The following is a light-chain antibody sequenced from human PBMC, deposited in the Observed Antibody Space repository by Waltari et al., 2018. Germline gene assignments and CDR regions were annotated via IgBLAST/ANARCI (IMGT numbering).Light chain of an antibody. CDR3: QTWDSGIAI. CDR2: VNSDGSH. CDR1: RGHSTHA. J-gene: IGLJ2*01. Sequence: QLVLTQSPSASASLGASAKFTSPPSRGHSTHALAWPQQQPGKGPRFLMKVNSDGSHSQGGDIPGRFSGSSSGAERYLTISSLQSEDEADYYCQTWDSGIAIFGGGTKLTVL. V-gene: IGLV4-69*01.